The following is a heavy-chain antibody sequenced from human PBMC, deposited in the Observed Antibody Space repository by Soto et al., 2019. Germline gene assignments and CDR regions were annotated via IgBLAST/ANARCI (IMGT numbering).Heavy chain of an antibody. J-gene: IGHJ6*02. V-gene: IGHV3-23*01. D-gene: IGHD5-12*01. CDR1: GFTFSSYA. CDR3: ASRQEYSGYDYDAFYYYGMDV. Sequence: EVQLLESGGGLVQPGGSLRLSCAASGFTFSSYAMSWVRQAPGKGLEWVSAISGSGGSTYYADSVKGRFTISRDNSKNKLYLQMNSLRAEDTAVYYCASRQEYSGYDYDAFYYYGMDVWGQGTTVTVSS. CDR2: ISGSGGST.